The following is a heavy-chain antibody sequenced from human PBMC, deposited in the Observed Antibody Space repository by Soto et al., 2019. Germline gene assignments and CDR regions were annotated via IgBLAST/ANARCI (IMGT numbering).Heavy chain of an antibody. V-gene: IGHV3-7*01. CDR2: IKQDGSEK. CDR1: GFTFSSYW. CDR3: ARGGYSYGNFDY. Sequence: GGSMRVSCAASGFTFSSYWMSWVRQAPGKGLEWVANIKQDGSEKYYVDSVKGRITISRDNAKNSLYLQMNSLRAEDTAVYYCARGGYSYGNFDYWGQGTLVTVSS. D-gene: IGHD5-18*01. J-gene: IGHJ4*02.